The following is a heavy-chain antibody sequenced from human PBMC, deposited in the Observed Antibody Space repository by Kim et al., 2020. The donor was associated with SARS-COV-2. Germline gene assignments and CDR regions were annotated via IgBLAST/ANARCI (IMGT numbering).Heavy chain of an antibody. CDR1: GFTFSSYG. J-gene: IGHJ5*02. V-gene: IGHV3-33*01. Sequence: GGSLRLSCAASGFTFSSYGMHWVRQAPGKGLEWVAVIWYDGSNKYYADSVKGRFTISRDNSKNTLYLQMNSLRAEDTAVYYCARSSSLAVLLGDPWGQGTLVTVSS. CDR2: IWYDGSNK. D-gene: IGHD3-10*01. CDR3: ARSSSLAVLLGDP.